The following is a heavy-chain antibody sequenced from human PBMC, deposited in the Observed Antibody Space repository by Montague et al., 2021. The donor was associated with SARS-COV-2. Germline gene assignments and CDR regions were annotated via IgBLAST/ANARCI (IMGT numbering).Heavy chain of an antibody. CDR2: IYYSGST. CDR1: GGSISTYY. Sequence: SETLSLTCTVSGGSISTYYWSWIRQPPGKGLEWIGYIYYSGSTNYSPSLKNRVTISVDTSKNQFSLKLSSVTAADTAVYYCARDGYNAHQNYWYFDLWGRGTLVTVSS. CDR3: ARDGYNAHQNYWYFDL. V-gene: IGHV4-59*12. D-gene: IGHD5-24*01. J-gene: IGHJ2*01.